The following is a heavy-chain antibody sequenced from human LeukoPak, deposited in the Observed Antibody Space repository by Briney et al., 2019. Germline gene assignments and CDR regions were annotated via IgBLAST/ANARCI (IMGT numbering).Heavy chain of an antibody. V-gene: IGHV3-66*01. J-gene: IGHJ4*02. CDR2: LYTAGPT. CDR1: RFTFSSYS. Sequence: GGSLRLSCAASRFTFSSYSMNWVRQAPGKGLEWVSVLYTAGPTYYADSVQGRFTISRDNSKNTLFLQMDNLIADDTATYYCARSGPSVLWSKSFDYWGQGALVTVSS. D-gene: IGHD3-10*01. CDR3: ARSGPSVLWSKSFDY.